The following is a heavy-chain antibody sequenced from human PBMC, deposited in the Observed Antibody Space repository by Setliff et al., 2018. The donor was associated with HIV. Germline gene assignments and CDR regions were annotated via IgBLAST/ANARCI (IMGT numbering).Heavy chain of an antibody. V-gene: IGHV4-34*01. CDR3: ARGLGGYCSSVSCYEADH. CDR1: GGSFSGYS. Sequence: SETLSLTCAVYGGSFSGYSWTWIRQPPGKGLEWIGEIDQSGSTNYNPSLKSRVTTSADTSKKQFSLRLSSVTAADTAVYYCARGLGGYCSSVSCYEADHWGQGTLVTVSS. CDR2: IDQSGST. J-gene: IGHJ5*02. D-gene: IGHD2-2*01.